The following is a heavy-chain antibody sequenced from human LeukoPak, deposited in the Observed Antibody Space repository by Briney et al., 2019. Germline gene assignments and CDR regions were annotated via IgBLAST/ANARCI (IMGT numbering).Heavy chain of an antibody. D-gene: IGHD3-10*01. CDR1: GFTFSSYW. Sequence: PGGSLRLYCAASGFTFSSYWMSWVRQAPGTGLEWVANIKQDGSEKYYVDSVKGRFAISRDNAKNSLYLQMNSLRAEDTAVYHCARGGGGSDYWGQGTLVTVSS. V-gene: IGHV3-7*01. CDR2: IKQDGSEK. J-gene: IGHJ4*02. CDR3: ARGGGGSDY.